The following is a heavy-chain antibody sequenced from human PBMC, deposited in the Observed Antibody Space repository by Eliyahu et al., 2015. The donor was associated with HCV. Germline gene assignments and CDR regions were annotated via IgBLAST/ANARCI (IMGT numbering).Heavy chain of an antibody. CDR2: IYHSGST. J-gene: IGHJ4*02. CDR1: DGSLRTGYW. CDR3: ARWAFYGSDSYYPVFDY. Sequence: QVQLQESGPGLVKPSGTLSLTCAVSDGSLRTGYWWSWVRQPPGKGLEWIGEIYHSGSTNYNPSLKSRVTISVDKSKSQFSLRLSSVTVADTAVYYCARWAFYGSDSYYPVFDYWGQGTLVTVSS. V-gene: IGHV4-4*02. D-gene: IGHD3-10*01.